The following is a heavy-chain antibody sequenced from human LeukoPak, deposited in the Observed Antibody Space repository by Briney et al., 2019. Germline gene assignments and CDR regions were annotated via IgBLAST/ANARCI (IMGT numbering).Heavy chain of an antibody. CDR2: INPNSGGT. CDR3: ARLGGGASGWYEGRGDFDY. V-gene: IGHV1-2*02. J-gene: IGHJ4*02. Sequence: ASVKVSCKASGYTFTGYYMHWVRQAPGQGLEWMGWINPNSGGTNYAQKFQGRVTMTRDTSISTAYMEQSRLRSDDTAVYYCARLGGGASGWYEGRGDFDYWGQGTLVTVS. CDR1: GYTFTGYY. D-gene: IGHD6-19*01.